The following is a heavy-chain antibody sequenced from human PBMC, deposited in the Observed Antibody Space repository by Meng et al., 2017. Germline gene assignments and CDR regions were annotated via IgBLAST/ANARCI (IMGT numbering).Heavy chain of an antibody. Sequence: ASVKVSCKVSGYTLTELSMHWVRQAPGKGLEWMGGFDPEDGETIYAQKFQGRVTMTEDTSTDTAYMELSSLRSEDTAVYYCAVSLSRVGAVDIWGHGTMVTVSS. J-gene: IGHJ3*02. CDR3: AVSLSRVGAVDI. D-gene: IGHD2/OR15-2a*01. CDR2: FDPEDGET. V-gene: IGHV1-24*01. CDR1: GYTLTELS.